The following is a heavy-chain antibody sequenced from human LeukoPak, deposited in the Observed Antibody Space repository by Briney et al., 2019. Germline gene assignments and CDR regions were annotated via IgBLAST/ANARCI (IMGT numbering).Heavy chain of an antibody. CDR1: GFTFSSHW. CDR3: ARDVGGAYYRWFDP. V-gene: IGHV3-74*01. D-gene: IGHD1-26*01. Sequence: VGSLRLSCAASGFTFSSHWMHWVRQAPGKGLVWVSRINSDGDSTSYADSVKGRFTISRDNAKNTLYLQMNSLRAEDTAVYYCARDVGGAYYRWFDPWGQGTLVTVSS. CDR2: INSDGDST. J-gene: IGHJ5*02.